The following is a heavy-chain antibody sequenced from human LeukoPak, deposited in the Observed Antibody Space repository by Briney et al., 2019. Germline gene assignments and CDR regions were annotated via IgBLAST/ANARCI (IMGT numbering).Heavy chain of an antibody. D-gene: IGHD2-2*01. Sequence: PGGSLRLSCAASGFTFSSYAMSWVRQAPGKGLEWVSSISSSSSYIYYADSVKGRFTISRDNAKNSLYLQMNSLRAEDTAVYYCAPLVVPAAHPSDFDYGGQGTLVTVSS. V-gene: IGHV3-21*01. J-gene: IGHJ4*02. CDR1: GFTFSSYA. CDR3: APLVVPAAHPSDFDY. CDR2: ISSSSSYI.